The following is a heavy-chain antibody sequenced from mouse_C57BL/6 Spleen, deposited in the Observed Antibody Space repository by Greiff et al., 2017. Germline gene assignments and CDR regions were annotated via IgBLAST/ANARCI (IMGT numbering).Heavy chain of an antibody. V-gene: IGHV5-4*01. CDR1: GFTFSSYA. D-gene: IGHD2-4*01. Sequence: EVKLMESGGGLVKPGGSLKLSCAASGFTFSSYAMSWVRQTPVKRLEWVATISDGGSYTYYPDNVKGRFTISRDNAKNNLYLQMSHLKSEDTAMYYCARDDYDPAWFAYWGQGTLVTVSA. CDR3: ARDDYDPAWFAY. CDR2: ISDGGSYT. J-gene: IGHJ3*01.